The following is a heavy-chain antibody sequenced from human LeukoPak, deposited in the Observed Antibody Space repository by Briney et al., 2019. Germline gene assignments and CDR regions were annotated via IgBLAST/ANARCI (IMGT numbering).Heavy chain of an antibody. CDR1: GGSIRNSNYY. J-gene: IGHJ4*02. CDR2: IYYSGST. CDR3: ARVSYCGGDCYHFDY. D-gene: IGHD2-21*02. V-gene: IGHV4-39*07. Sequence: SETLSLTCTVSGGSIRNSNYYWGWIRQPPGKGLEWIGSIYYSGSTYYNPSLKSRVTISVDTSKNQFSLKLSSVTAADTAVYYCARVSYCGGDCYHFDYWGQGTLVTVSS.